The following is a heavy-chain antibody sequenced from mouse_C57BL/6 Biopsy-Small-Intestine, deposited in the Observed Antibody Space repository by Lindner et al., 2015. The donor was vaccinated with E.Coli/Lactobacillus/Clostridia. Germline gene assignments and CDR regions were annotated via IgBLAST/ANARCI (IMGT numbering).Heavy chain of an antibody. V-gene: IGHV1-20*01. J-gene: IGHJ2*01. CDR2: INPYNGDT. Sequence: VQLQESGPELVKPGDSVKISCKSSGYSFNDYFMNWVMQSHGKSLEWIGRINPYNGDTFYNQKFKGEATLTVDKSSSTAHMELRSLTSEDSAVYYCARGADSDYWGQGTTLTVSS. CDR3: ARGADSDY. CDR1: GYSFNDYF.